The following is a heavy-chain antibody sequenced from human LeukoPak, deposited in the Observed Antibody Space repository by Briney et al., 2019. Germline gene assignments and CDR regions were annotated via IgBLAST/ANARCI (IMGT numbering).Heavy chain of an antibody. CDR1: GFTFSTYG. V-gene: IGHV3-30*02. CDR3: AKDADFMITFGGVIADY. D-gene: IGHD3-16*02. Sequence: HPGGSLRLSCAASGFTFSTYGMHWVRQAPGKGLEWVAFIRYDGSNKYSADSVKRLFTISRDNSKNTLYLKMNSLRAEDTAVYYCAKDADFMITFGGVIADYWGQGTLVTVSS. J-gene: IGHJ4*02. CDR2: IRYDGSNK.